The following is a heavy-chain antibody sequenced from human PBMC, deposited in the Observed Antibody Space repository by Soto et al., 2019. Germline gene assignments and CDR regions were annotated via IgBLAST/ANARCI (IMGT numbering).Heavy chain of an antibody. Sequence: GGSLRLSCAASGFTFSSYAMSWVRQAPGKGLEWVSAISGSGGSAYYAESVKGRFTISRDNSKNTLYLQMNSLRAEDTAVYYCAKDRTGSGSYEYDWFDPWGQGTLVTVSS. CDR3: AKDRTGSGSYEYDWFDP. CDR1: GFTFSSYA. D-gene: IGHD3-10*01. J-gene: IGHJ5*02. V-gene: IGHV3-23*01. CDR2: ISGSGGSA.